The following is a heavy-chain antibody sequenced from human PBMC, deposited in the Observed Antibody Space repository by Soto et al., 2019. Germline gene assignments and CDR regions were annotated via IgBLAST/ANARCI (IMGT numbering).Heavy chain of an antibody. J-gene: IGHJ4*02. CDR2: IIPIFGTA. D-gene: IGHD3-22*01. Sequence: SVKVSCKASGGTFSSYAISWVRQAPGQGLEWMGGIIPIFGTANYAQKFQGRVTITADESTSTAYMELSSLRSEDTAVYYCARDLYYDSSGYYPNDYWGQGTLVTVSS. V-gene: IGHV1-69*13. CDR3: ARDLYYDSSGYYPNDY. CDR1: GGTFSSYA.